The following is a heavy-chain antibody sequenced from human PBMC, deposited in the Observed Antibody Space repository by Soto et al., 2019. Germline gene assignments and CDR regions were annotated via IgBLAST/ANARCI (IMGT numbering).Heavy chain of an antibody. V-gene: IGHV3-23*01. D-gene: IGHD4-4*01. Sequence: GGSLRLSCAASGFIFSTYAMSWVRQAPGKGLEWVSGNSGSGGYTYYADSVKGRFTISRDNSKNTLYLQMNSLRAEDTAVYYCAKGAPRARDSKFDYWGQRTLVTVSS. J-gene: IGHJ4*01. CDR2: NSGSGGYT. CDR3: AKGAPRARDSKFDY. CDR1: GFIFSTYA.